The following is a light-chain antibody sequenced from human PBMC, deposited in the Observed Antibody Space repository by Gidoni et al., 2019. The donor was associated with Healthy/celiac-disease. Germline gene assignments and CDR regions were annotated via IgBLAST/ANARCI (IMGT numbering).Light chain of an antibody. Sequence: EIVLTQSPATLSLSPGERATLSCRASQSVSSYLAWYQQKPGQAPRLLIYDASNRATGIPARFSGSGSGTDFTLPISSLEPEDFAVYYCQQRSNWLTFXGXTKVXIK. CDR1: QSVSSY. CDR3: QQRSNWLT. CDR2: DAS. J-gene: IGKJ4*01. V-gene: IGKV3-11*01.